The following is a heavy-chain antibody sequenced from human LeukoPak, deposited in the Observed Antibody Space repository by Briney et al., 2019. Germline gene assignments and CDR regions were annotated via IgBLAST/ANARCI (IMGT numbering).Heavy chain of an antibody. V-gene: IGHV3-30-3*01. CDR3: ARVGYSGGHRSYFDY. Sequence: PGRSLRLSCAASGFTFSSYAMHWVRQAPGKGLEWVAVISYDGSNKYYTDPVKGRFTVSRDNSKNTLYLQMNSLKAEDTAVYYCARVGYSGGHRSYFDYWGQGTLVTVSS. J-gene: IGHJ4*02. D-gene: IGHD5-12*01. CDR2: ISYDGSNK. CDR1: GFTFSSYA.